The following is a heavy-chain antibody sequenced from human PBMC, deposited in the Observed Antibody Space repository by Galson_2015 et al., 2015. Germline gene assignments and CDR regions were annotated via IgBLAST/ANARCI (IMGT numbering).Heavy chain of an antibody. D-gene: IGHD3-10*01. CDR2: ISSSGSTI. Sequence: SLRLSCAASGFTFSSYEMNWVRQAPGKGLEWVSYISSSGSTIYYADSVKGRFTISRDNAKNSLYLQMNSLRAEDTAVYYCARLGYYYGSGSGYMDVWGKGTTVTVSS. V-gene: IGHV3-48*03. CDR1: GFTFSSYE. CDR3: ARLGYYYGSGSGYMDV. J-gene: IGHJ6*03.